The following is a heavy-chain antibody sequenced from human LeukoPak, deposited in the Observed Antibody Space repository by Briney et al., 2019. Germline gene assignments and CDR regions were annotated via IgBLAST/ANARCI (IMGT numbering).Heavy chain of an antibody. CDR1: GYTFTNYY. Sequence: GASVKVSCKASGYTFTNYYMYWVRQAPGQGLEWMGIINPSGGSTSYAQKFQDRVTMTRDMSTSTVYMELSSLRSGDTAVYYCARVGWGAAAGTEYFQHWGQGTLVTVSS. CDR2: INPSGGST. CDR3: ARVGWGAAAGTEYFQH. J-gene: IGHJ1*01. V-gene: IGHV1-46*01. D-gene: IGHD6-13*01.